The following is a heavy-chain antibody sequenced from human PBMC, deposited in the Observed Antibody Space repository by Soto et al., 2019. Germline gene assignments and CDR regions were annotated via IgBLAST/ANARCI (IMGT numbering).Heavy chain of an antibody. CDR2: IYYSGST. D-gene: IGHD6-13*01. CDR1: GGSISSYY. J-gene: IGHJ6*02. CDR3: ARVREDSSSWFRYYYYGMDV. Sequence: SETLSLTCAVSGGSISSYYWSLIRQPPGKGLEWIGYIYYSGSTNYNPSLKSRVTISVDTSKNQFSLKLSSVTAADTAVYYCARVREDSSSWFRYYYYGMDVWGQGTTVTVSS. V-gene: IGHV4-59*01.